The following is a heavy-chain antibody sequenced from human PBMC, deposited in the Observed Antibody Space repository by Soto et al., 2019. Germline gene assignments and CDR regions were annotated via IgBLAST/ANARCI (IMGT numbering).Heavy chain of an antibody. D-gene: IGHD3-3*01. CDR3: ARDQVRFLEWLFPPDYYYMDV. V-gene: IGHV3-11*01. CDR2: ISSSGSTI. CDR1: GVPFSDYY. Sequence: GGSLRLSCAASGVPFSDYYMSWIRKTPGKGLEWVSYISSSGSTIYYADSVKGRFTISRDNAKNSLYLQMNSLRAEDTAVYYCARDQVRFLEWLFPPDYYYMDVWGKGTTVTVSS. J-gene: IGHJ6*03.